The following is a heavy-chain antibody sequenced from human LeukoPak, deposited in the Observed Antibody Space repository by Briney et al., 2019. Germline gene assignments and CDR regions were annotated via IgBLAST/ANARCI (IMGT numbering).Heavy chain of an antibody. Sequence: PGGSLRLSCAASGFTFSGYGMHWVRQAPGKGLEWVAVIWYDGSNKYYADSVKGQFTISRDNSKNTLYLQMNSLRAEDTAVYYCARDQSPYCGGDCFGSRPSSAFDIWGQGTMVTVSS. CDR3: ARDQSPYCGGDCFGSRPSSAFDI. D-gene: IGHD2-21*02. CDR1: GFTFSGYG. J-gene: IGHJ3*02. CDR2: IWYDGSNK. V-gene: IGHV3-33*01.